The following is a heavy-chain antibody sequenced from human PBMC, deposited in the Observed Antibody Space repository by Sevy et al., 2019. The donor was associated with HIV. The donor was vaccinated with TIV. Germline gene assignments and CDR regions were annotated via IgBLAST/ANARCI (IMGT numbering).Heavy chain of an antibody. J-gene: IGHJ4*02. Sequence: SETRSLTCAVSGGSISSGNWWSWVRQSPGKGLEWIGESYHSGSTNYNPSLKSRVTIEVAKSKKQFSLKLGSVTAADTALYDCARGDMVTGLLDYWGQGTLVTVSS. CDR3: ARGDMVTGLLDY. CDR2: SYHSGST. V-gene: IGHV4-4*02. D-gene: IGHD5-18*01. CDR1: GGSISSGNW.